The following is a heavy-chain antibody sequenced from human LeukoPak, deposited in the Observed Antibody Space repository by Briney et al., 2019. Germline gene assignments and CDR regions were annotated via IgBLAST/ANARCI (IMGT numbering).Heavy chain of an antibody. CDR3: ARDEPSPLYSYGQPDY. Sequence: GGSLRLSCAASGFTFSSYSMNWVRQAPGKGLEWVSSISSSSSYIYYADSVKGRFTISRDNAKNSLYLQMNSLRAEDTAVYYCARDEPSPLYSYGQPDYWGQGTLVTVSS. J-gene: IGHJ4*02. CDR2: ISSSSSYI. CDR1: GFTFSSYS. D-gene: IGHD5-18*01. V-gene: IGHV3-21*01.